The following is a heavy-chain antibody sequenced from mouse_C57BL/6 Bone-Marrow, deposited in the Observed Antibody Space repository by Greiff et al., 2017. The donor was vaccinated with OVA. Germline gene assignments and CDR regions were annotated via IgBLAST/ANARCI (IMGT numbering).Heavy chain of an antibody. D-gene: IGHD2-1*01. CDR3: ARDGNDYAMDY. J-gene: IGHJ4*01. CDR1: GYSITSGYY. Sequence: VQLQQSGPGLVKPSQSLSLTCSVTGYSITSGYYWNWIRQFPGNKLEWMGYISYDGSNNYNPSLKNRISITRDTSKNQFFLKLNSVTTEDTATYYCARDGNDYAMDYGGQGTAVTVSA. V-gene: IGHV3-6*01. CDR2: ISYDGSN.